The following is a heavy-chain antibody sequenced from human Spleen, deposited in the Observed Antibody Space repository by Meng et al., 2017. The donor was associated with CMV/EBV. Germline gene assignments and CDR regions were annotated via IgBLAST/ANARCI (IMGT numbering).Heavy chain of an antibody. CDR1: GFTFSSYA. V-gene: IGHV3-30*04. CDR2: IAYDVSDK. Sequence: ASGFTFSSYAMHWVRQAPGKGLDWVAVIAYDVSDKYYADSVKGRFTISRDNSKNTVYLQMNSLRVEDTAVYYCATQYSGSYPVGDEYWGRGILVTVSS. CDR3: ATQYSGSYPVGDEY. D-gene: IGHD1-26*01. J-gene: IGHJ4*02.